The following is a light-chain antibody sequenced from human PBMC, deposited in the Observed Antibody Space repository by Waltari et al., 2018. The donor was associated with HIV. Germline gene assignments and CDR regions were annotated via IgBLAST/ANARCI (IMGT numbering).Light chain of an antibody. J-gene: IGLJ3*02. V-gene: IGLV1-40*01. CDR1: SPNIRANYY. CDR3: QSYDTRSSGFLV. Sequence: QSVLTQPPSVSGAPGQTVTISCTGSSPNIRANYYVHWYQQLPGRAPKVLVYGNIYRPPGVPDRFSGSKSGTSASLAITGLQADDEGYYYCQSYDTRSSGFLVFGGGTKVTVL. CDR2: GNI.